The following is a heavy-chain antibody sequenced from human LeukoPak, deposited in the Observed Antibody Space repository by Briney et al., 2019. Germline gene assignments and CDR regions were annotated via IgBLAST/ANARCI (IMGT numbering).Heavy chain of an antibody. CDR3: ARERTSHYGDYDWFDP. CDR1: GFTFSSYI. V-gene: IGHV3-21*01. J-gene: IGHJ5*02. CDR2: ISSSSSYI. Sequence: GGSLRLSCAASGFTFSSYIMNWVRQAPGKGLEWVSSISSSSSYIYYADSVKGRFTISRDNAKNSLYLQMNSLRAEDTAVYYCARERTSHYGDYDWFDPWGQGTLVTVSS. D-gene: IGHD4-17*01.